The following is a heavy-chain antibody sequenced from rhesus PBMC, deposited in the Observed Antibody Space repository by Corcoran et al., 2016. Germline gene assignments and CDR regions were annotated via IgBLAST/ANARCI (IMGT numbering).Heavy chain of an antibody. D-gene: IGHD1-44*01. CDR2: IYGSGGST. J-gene: IGHJ4*01. Sequence: QVQLQESGPGLVKPSETLSLTCTVPGGSISDSYYWSWFRQPPGKGLEWMGRIYGSGGSTNYNPSLKSRVTISRDTSKNQFSLKLSSVTAADTAVYYCARDIVGSFDYWGQGVLVTVSS. CDR1: GGSISDSYY. V-gene: IGHV4-160*01. CDR3: ARDIVGSFDY.